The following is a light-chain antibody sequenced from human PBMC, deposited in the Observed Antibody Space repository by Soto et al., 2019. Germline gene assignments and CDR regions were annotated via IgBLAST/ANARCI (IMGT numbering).Light chain of an antibody. V-gene: IGLV2-14*01. CDR2: GVS. Sequence: QAVVTQPASVSGSPGQSITFSCTGTSSDVGAYNYVSWYQHHPGKAPKLILFGVSERPSGVSHRFSGSKSGNTASLIISGLQAEDAADYYCCSYTSMSTVVFGGGTKLTVL. CDR3: CSYTSMSTVV. CDR1: SSDVGAYNY. J-gene: IGLJ2*01.